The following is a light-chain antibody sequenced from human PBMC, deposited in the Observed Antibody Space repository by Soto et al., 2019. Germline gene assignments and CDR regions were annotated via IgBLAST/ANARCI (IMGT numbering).Light chain of an antibody. Sequence: EIVMTQSPASLSVSPGERATLSCRASQTVTRNLAWYQQKPGQAPRLLIYGASTRATGIPARFSGSGSGTEFTLTISSLRSEDSAVYYCQQYNTWPPATVGQGTKVEIK. CDR1: QTVTRN. J-gene: IGKJ1*01. CDR3: QQYNTWPPAT. V-gene: IGKV3-15*01. CDR2: GAS.